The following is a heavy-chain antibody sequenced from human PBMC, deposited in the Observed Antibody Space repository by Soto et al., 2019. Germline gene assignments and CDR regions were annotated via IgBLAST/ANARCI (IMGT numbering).Heavy chain of an antibody. D-gene: IGHD2-8*02. V-gene: IGHV1-8*01. CDR3: PNTGPANWFDP. CDR1: GYTFTSYD. CDR2: MNPNSGNT. Sequence: ASVKVSCKAAGYTFTSYDINWVRQATGQGLEWMGWMNPNSGNTGYAQKFQGRVTMTRNTSISTAYMELSSLRSVDTAVYYCPNTGPANWFDPRGQRSLVPVSS. J-gene: IGHJ5*02.